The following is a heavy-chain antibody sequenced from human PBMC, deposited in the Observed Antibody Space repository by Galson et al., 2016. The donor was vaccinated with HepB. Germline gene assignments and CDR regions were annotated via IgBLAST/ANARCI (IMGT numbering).Heavy chain of an antibody. V-gene: IGHV4-59*08. D-gene: IGHD3-16*01. CDR2: IYYSWNT. CDR3: ARHMLHCDGGVCNSPYYDAMDV. CDR1: GVSISDYY. J-gene: IGHJ6*02. Sequence: SETLSLTCNVSGVSISDYYWSWVRQPPGKALEWIGSIYYSWNTKYNPSLQSRVRISGDTSRNQVSLNLNSMTGADTAIYYCARHMLHCDGGVCNSPYYDAMDVWGQGAPVAVSS.